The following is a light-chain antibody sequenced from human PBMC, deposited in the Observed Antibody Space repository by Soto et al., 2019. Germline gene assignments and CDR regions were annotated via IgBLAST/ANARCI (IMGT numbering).Light chain of an antibody. V-gene: IGLV3-21*02. CDR1: NIGSKN. Sequence: SYELTQPPSVSVAPGQTARITCGGSNIGSKNVHWYQQKPGQAPVLVVYDDSDRPSGIPERLSGSKSGTSASLAITGLQAEDEADYYCQAYDYSLTASVFGGGTKLTVL. J-gene: IGLJ3*02. CDR3: QAYDYSLTASV. CDR2: DDS.